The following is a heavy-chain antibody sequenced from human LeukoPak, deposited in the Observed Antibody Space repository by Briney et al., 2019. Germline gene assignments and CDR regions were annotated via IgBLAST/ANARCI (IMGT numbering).Heavy chain of an antibody. V-gene: IGHV3-7*01. CDR1: GFTFTDYW. Sequence: PGGSLRLSCEVSGFTFTDYWMNWVRQAPGKGPAWVASIRQDGSEKTYVDSVKGRFTISRDNTKNSLSLQLNGLRAEDTAVYYCARDGTAAGLYLDLWGQGTLVTVSS. J-gene: IGHJ4*01. CDR2: IRQDGSEK. D-gene: IGHD6-13*01. CDR3: ARDGTAAGLYLDL.